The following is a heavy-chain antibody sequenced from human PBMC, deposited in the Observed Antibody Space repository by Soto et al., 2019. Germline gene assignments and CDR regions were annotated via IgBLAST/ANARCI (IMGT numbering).Heavy chain of an antibody. CDR1: GGSISSGDYF. D-gene: IGHD3-9*01. J-gene: IGHJ6*02. Sequence: QVQLQESGPGLVKPSQTLSLTCTVSGGSISSGDYFWSWIRQSPGKGLEWIGYISSIGSTYYNPSLKRRVSVSRDTSKNQVSLKLSSVTTTDTAVYYCARGLFIRPYYYHGMDVWGQGTTVTVSS. V-gene: IGHV4-30-4*01. CDR2: ISSIGST. CDR3: ARGLFIRPYYYHGMDV.